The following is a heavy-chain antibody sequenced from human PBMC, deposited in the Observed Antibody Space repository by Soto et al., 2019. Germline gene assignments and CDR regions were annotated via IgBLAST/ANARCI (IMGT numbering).Heavy chain of an antibody. D-gene: IGHD6-19*01. CDR3: AKGVAGPEAFDI. CDR2: ISGSGGST. CDR1: GFTFSSYA. Sequence: PVGSLRLSCAASGFTFSSYAMSWVRQAPGKGLEWVSAISGSGGSTYYADSVKGRFTISRDNSKNTLYLQMNSLRAEDTAVYYCAKGVAGPEAFDIWGQGTMVTVSS. J-gene: IGHJ3*02. V-gene: IGHV3-23*01.